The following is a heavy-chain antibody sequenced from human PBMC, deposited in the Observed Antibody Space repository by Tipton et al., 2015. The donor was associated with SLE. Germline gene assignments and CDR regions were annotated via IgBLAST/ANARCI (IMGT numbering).Heavy chain of an antibody. J-gene: IGHJ6*03. CDR2: IKQDGSEK. Sequence: SLRLSCAASGFTFSSYWMSWVRQAPGKGLEWVANIKQDGSEKYYVDSVKVRFTISRDNAKNSLYLQMNSLRAEDTAVYYRAREEGFLEWGTYYYYMDVWGKGTTVTVSS. V-gene: IGHV3-7*01. CDR3: AREEGFLEWGTYYYYMDV. D-gene: IGHD3-3*01. CDR1: GFTFSSYW.